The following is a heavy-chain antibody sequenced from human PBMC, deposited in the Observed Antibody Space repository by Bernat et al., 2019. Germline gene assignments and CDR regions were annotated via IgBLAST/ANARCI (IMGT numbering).Heavy chain of an antibody. CDR2: IYHSGST. CDR1: GGSISSSNW. CDR3: ARAWFGEFWEPYGMDV. V-gene: IGHV4-4*02. D-gene: IGHD3-10*01. Sequence: QVQLQESGPGLVKPSGTLSLTCAVSGGSISSSNWWSWVRQPPGKGLVWIGEIYHSGSTNYNPSLKSRVTISVYKSKNQFSLKLSAVTAADTAVYYCARAWFGEFWEPYGMDVWGQGTTVTVSS. J-gene: IGHJ6*02.